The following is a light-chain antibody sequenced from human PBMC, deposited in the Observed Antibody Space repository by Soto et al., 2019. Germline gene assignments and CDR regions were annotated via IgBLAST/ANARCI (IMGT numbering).Light chain of an antibody. J-gene: IGKJ1*01. CDR3: GQFVSSPPRT. CDR1: QSVSSSY. Sequence: EIVLTQSPGTLSLSPGERATLSCRTSQSVSSSYLAWYQQQPGQAPRLLIYGASSRATGIPDRFSGSGSGTDFTLTISRLEPEDFAVYYCGQFVSSPPRTFGQGTKVEIK. V-gene: IGKV3-20*01. CDR2: GAS.